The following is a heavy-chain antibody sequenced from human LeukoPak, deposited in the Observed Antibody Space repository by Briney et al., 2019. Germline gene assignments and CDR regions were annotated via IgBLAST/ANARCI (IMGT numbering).Heavy chain of an antibody. V-gene: IGHV4-34*01. J-gene: IGHJ4*02. CDR3: ARAYSSSWYRY. D-gene: IGHD6-13*01. Sequence: SETLSLTCAVYGGSFSGYYWSWIRQPPGKGLEWIGEINHSGSTNYNPSLKSRVTMSVDTSKNQFSLKLSSVTAADTAVYYCARAYSSSWYRYWGQGTLVTVSS. CDR2: INHSGST. CDR1: GGSFSGYY.